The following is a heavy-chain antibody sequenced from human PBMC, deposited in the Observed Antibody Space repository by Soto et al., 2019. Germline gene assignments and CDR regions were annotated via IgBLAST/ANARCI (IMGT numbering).Heavy chain of an antibody. CDR1: GAYISSRNW. V-gene: IGHV4-4*02. J-gene: IGHJ5*02. CDR3: VKRSIVPLTWFDP. Sequence: QVHLQESGPGLVKPSGTLSLTCGVSGAYISSRNWWSWVRQSPAKGLEWIGEIYHTGTTNYNPSLQSRVTLSVDKSKNQFSLTLTSVTAADTAVYYFVKRSIVPLTWFDPWGQGTLVTVSS. D-gene: IGHD2-8*01. CDR2: IYHTGTT.